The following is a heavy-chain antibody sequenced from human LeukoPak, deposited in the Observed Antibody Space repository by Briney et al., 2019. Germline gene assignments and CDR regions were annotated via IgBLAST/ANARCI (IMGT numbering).Heavy chain of an antibody. V-gene: IGHV3-43*01. CDR2: ISGDGDTT. Sequence: GGSLRLSCAASGFTFNDYTMHWVRQGPGRSLEWLSLISGDGDTTSYADSVKDRFTISRDNTKGSLYLQMNSLRTEDTALYYCAKDSLRGYNYGYYFDSWGRGTLLTVSP. CDR1: GFTFNDYT. CDR3: AKDSLRGYNYGYYFDS. D-gene: IGHD5-18*01. J-gene: IGHJ4*02.